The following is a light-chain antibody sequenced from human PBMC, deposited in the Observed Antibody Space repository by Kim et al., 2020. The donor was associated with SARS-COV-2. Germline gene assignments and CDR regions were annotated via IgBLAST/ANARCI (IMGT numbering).Light chain of an antibody. J-gene: IGKJ1*01. Sequence: AEVGDGVTITSRASQGKRNDLGWYQQKPGKAPKRLMYAASSLQSGVPSRFSGSGSGTEFTVTISSLQPEDFASDYCRKHNSYPLTFGQGTKVDIK. CDR3: RKHNSYPLT. CDR2: AAS. V-gene: IGKV1-17*01. CDR1: QGKRND.